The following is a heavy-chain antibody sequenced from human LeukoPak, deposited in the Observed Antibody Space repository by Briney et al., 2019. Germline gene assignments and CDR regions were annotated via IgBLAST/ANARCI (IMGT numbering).Heavy chain of an antibody. Sequence: GGSLRLSCAASGFTFSSYNMHWVRQAPGKGLEWVSSISSSSSYIYYADSVKGRFTISRDNVKRSLYLQMNSLRAEDTAVYYCAREGIDGDCDPAYYYYGVDVWGQGTTVTVSS. CDR2: ISSSSSYI. CDR3: AREGIDGDCDPAYYYYGVDV. V-gene: IGHV3-21*01. D-gene: IGHD2-21*02. J-gene: IGHJ6*02. CDR1: GFTFSSYN.